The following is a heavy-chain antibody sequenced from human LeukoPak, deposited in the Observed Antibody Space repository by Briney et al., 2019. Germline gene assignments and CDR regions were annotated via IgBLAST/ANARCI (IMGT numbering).Heavy chain of an antibody. V-gene: IGHV3-23*01. D-gene: IGHD6-13*01. CDR2: ISGSGGST. J-gene: IGHJ4*02. CDR3: ALRKIGSRQYSSSFSY. CDR1: VFTFSSYA. Sequence: PGGSLRLSCAASVFTFSSYAMSWVRQAPGKGLELGSAISGSGGSTYYADSVKGRFTISRDNSKNTLYLQMNSLRAEDTAVYYCALRKIGSRQYSSSFSYWGQGTLVTVSS.